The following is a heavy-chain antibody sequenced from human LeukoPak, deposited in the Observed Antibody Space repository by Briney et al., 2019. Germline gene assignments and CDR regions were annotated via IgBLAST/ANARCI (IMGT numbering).Heavy chain of an antibody. J-gene: IGHJ5*01. CDR3: ARGDIVVAPAAMKARGWWFDP. CDR2: IYTSGST. D-gene: IGHD2-2*01. Sequence: PSETLSLTCTVSGGSISSYYWSWIRQPAGKGLEWIGRIYTSGSTNYNPSLKSRVTMSVDTSKNQFSLKLSSATAADTAVYYCARGDIVVAPAAMKARGWWFDPWGQGTLITVSS. CDR1: GGSISSYY. V-gene: IGHV4-4*07.